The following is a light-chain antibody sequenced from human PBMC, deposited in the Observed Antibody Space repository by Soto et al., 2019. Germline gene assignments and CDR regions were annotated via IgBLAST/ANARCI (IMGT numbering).Light chain of an antibody. CDR1: ISDFGNYNL. Sequence: QSALTQPASVSGSPGQSITISCTGTISDFGNYNLVSWYQQHPGKVPKLILFEVNKRPSGVPDRFSGSKSGNTASLTVSGLHAEDEADYYCSSYAGSSNVFGTGTKLTVL. J-gene: IGLJ1*01. CDR3: SSYAGSSNV. CDR2: EVN. V-gene: IGLV2-14*02.